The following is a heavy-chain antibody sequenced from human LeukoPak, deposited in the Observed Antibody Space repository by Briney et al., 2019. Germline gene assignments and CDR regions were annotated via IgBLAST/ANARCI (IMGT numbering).Heavy chain of an antibody. D-gene: IGHD5-24*01. CDR1: GGTFSSYA. CDR2: IIPIFGTA. V-gene: IGHV1-69*13. Sequence: SVKVSCKASGGTFSSYAISWVRQAPEQGLEWMGGIIPIFGTANYAQKFQGRVTITADESTSTAYMELSSLRSEDTAVYYCARVSLEKELRWLQLFDPWGQGTLVTVSS. J-gene: IGHJ5*02. CDR3: ARVSLEKELRWLQLFDP.